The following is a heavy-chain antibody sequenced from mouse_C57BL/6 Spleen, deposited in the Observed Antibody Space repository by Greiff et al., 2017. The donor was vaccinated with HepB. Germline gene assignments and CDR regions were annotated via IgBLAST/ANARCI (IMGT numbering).Heavy chain of an antibody. D-gene: IGHD1-1*01. CDR2: ISDGGSYT. Sequence: EVQVVESGGGLVKPGGSLKLSCAASGFTFSSYAMSWVRQTPEKRLEWVATISDGGSYTYYPDNVKGRFTISRDNAKNNLYLQMSHLKSEDTAMYYCASRLYYYGSSPWYFDVWGTGTTVTVSS. CDR3: ASRLYYYGSSPWYFDV. J-gene: IGHJ1*03. V-gene: IGHV5-4*01. CDR1: GFTFSSYA.